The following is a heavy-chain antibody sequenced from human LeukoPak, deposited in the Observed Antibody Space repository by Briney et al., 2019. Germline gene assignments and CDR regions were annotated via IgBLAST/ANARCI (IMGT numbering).Heavy chain of an antibody. Sequence: AETLSLTCTVSGGSISSSYYYWGWIRQPPGRGLEWIGSIYYSGSTYYNPSLKSRVTISVDTSKNQFSLKLRSVTAADTAVYYCARVGITMVRGVIETNFDYWGQGTLVTVSS. V-gene: IGHV4-39*01. CDR1: GGSISSSYYY. CDR2: IYYSGST. D-gene: IGHD3-10*01. J-gene: IGHJ4*02. CDR3: ARVGITMVRGVIETNFDY.